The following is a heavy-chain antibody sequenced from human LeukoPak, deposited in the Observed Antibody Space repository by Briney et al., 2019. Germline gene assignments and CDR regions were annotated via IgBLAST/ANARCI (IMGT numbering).Heavy chain of an antibody. V-gene: IGHV3-21*01. J-gene: IGHJ4*02. D-gene: IGHD6-19*01. CDR2: ISSSSSCI. CDR1: GFIFSSYS. Sequence: GGSLRLSCAASGFIFSSYSMNWVRQAPGKGLEWVSSISSSSSCIYYADSVKGRFTISRDNAKNSLYLQMNSLRAEDTAVYYCAMRIAVAGSLDYWGQGTLVTVSS. CDR3: AMRIAVAGSLDY.